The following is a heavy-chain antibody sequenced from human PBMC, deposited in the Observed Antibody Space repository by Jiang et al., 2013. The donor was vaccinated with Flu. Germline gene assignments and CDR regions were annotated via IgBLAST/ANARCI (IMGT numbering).Heavy chain of an antibody. CDR1: GFSFSLSGMR. V-gene: IGHV2-70*04. D-gene: IGHD3-22*01. Sequence: KPTQTLTLTCTLSGFSFSLSGMRASWIRQPPGKALEWLARIDWDDEKFYSTSLKTRLTISKDTSKNQVVLTMTNMDPVDTATYYCARTVYDTSGYYFDYWAREPWSPSPQ. J-gene: IGHJ4*02. CDR3: ARTVYDTSGYYFDY. CDR2: IDWDDEK.